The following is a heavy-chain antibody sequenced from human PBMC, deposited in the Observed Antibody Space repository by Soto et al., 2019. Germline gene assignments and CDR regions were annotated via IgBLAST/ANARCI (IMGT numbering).Heavy chain of an antibody. Sequence: QVQLQQWGAGLLKPSETLSLTCAVYGGSFSGYYWSWIRQPPGKGLEWIGEINHSGSTNYNPSLNSRVTISVDTSKNQFSLKLSSVTAADTAVYYCARSIWFGELEDFWGQGTLVTVSS. CDR2: INHSGST. CDR3: ARSIWFGELEDF. D-gene: IGHD3-10*01. CDR1: GGSFSGYY. V-gene: IGHV4-34*01. J-gene: IGHJ4*02.